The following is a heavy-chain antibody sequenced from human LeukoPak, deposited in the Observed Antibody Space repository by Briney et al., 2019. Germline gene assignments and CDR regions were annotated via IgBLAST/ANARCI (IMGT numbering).Heavy chain of an antibody. D-gene: IGHD6-13*01. Sequence: GRSLRLSCAASGFTFSSYGMHWVRQAPGKGLEWVAVISYDGSNKYYADSVKGRFTISRDNSKNTLYLQTNSLRAEDTAVYYCAKEKAAADQTFDYWGQGTLVTVSS. CDR1: GFTFSSYG. V-gene: IGHV3-30*18. J-gene: IGHJ4*02. CDR2: ISYDGSNK. CDR3: AKEKAAADQTFDY.